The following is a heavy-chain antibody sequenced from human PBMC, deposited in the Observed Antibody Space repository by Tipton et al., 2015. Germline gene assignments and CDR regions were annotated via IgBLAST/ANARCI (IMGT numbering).Heavy chain of an antibody. J-gene: IGHJ6*02. V-gene: IGHV3-74*01. Sequence: SLRLSCADSGFVFRSYWMHWVSQVPGKGLVWVSRVNSDESNINYADFVKGRFTISRDNAKNTLSLQMNSLRVEDTALYFCVGTSPWHHYALDVWGHGTMVTVS. D-gene: IGHD1-1*01. CDR1: GFVFRSYW. CDR3: VGTSPWHHYALDV. CDR2: VNSDESNI.